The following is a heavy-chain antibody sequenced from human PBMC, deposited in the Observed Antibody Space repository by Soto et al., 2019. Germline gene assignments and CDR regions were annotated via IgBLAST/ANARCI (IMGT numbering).Heavy chain of an antibody. CDR2: IGSGGDT. D-gene: IGHD3-9*01. CDR3: TRKTPPTGMEV. CDR1: GFTLSSYD. V-gene: IGHV3-13*01. Sequence: EVQLVESGGGLVQPGGSLRLSCAASGFTLSSYDIHWLRQATGEGLAWVSGIGSGGDTHYADSVKGRFIISREDGKNSLYLQMNNLRVGDTAAYYCTRKTPPTGMEVWGQGATVTVSS. J-gene: IGHJ6*02.